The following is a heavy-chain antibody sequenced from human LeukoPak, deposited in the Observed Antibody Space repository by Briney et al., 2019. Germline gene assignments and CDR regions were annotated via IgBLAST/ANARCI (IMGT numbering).Heavy chain of an antibody. CDR2: IIPIFGTP. CDR3: AIGYGSGSYFLVTDAFDI. V-gene: IGHV1-69*13. CDR1: GGTFSSYA. D-gene: IGHD3-10*01. Sequence: ASVKVSCKASGGTFSSYAISWVRQAPGQGLEWMGGIIPIFGTPNYAQKFQGRATITADESTNTAYMDLSSLRSEDTALYYCAIGYGSGSYFLVTDAFDIWGQGTMVTVSS. J-gene: IGHJ3*02.